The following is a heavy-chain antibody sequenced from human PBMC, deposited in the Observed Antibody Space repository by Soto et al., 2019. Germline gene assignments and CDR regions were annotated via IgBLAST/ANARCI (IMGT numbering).Heavy chain of an antibody. Sequence: QITLKESGPTLVKPTQTLTLTCTFSGFSLSTSGVGVGWIRQPPGKALEWLALIYWDDDKRYSPSLKSRLTISTDTSQLKVVLTLTIMDPVDTSTYYGAYCPYDAFVIWGQGTMVTVSS. J-gene: IGHJ3*02. CDR2: IYWDDDK. V-gene: IGHV2-5*02. CDR3: AYCPYDAFVI. CDR1: GFSLSTSGVG.